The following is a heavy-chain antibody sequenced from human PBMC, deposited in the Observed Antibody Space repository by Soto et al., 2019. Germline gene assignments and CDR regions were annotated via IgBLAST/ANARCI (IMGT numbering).Heavy chain of an antibody. J-gene: IGHJ2*01. CDR3: ARDWLRRDDILTPSWNFKL. CDR2: ISFNGRKK. CDR1: GFNFTYNA. D-gene: IGHD3-9*01. V-gene: IGHV3-30*04. Sequence: QEQLVESGGGVVRPGKSLRLSCEASGFNFTYNAMHWVRQAPGKGLEWVAVISFNGRKKFYARSVKGRFTISRDNSKNTLYLQINNLRPGDTAVYYCARDWLRRDDILTPSWNFKLWGQGTLVTAS.